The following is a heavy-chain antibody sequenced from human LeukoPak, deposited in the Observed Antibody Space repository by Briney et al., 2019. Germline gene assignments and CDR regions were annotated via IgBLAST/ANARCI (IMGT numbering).Heavy chain of an antibody. CDR1: GFTFSSYS. J-gene: IGHJ5*02. D-gene: IGHD3-10*01. CDR2: ISSSSSYI. Sequence: GGSLRLSCAASGFTFSSYSMNWVRQAPGKGLEWVSSISSSSSYIYYADSVKGRFTISRDNAKNSLYLQMNSLRAEDTAVYYCARNMVRGVIPRDWFDPWGQGTLVTVSS. V-gene: IGHV3-21*04. CDR3: ARNMVRGVIPRDWFDP.